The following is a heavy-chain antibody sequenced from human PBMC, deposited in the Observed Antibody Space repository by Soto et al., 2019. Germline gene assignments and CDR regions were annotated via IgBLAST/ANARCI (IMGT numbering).Heavy chain of an antibody. CDR3: ATHPAGSGSYLDY. Sequence: QVQLQESGPGLVKPSQTLSLTCTVSGGSISSGGYYWSWIRQHPGKGLEWIGYIYYSGSTYYTPPIHSRVTISVDTSKTPFSLKLRSVTSADTAMYYCATHPAGSGSYLDYWGQGTLVTVSS. V-gene: IGHV4-31*03. CDR1: GGSISSGGYY. J-gene: IGHJ4*02. D-gene: IGHD3-10*01. CDR2: IYYSGST.